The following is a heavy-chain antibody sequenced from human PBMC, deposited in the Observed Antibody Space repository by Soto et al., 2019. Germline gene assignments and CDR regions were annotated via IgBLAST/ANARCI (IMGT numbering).Heavy chain of an antibody. CDR1: GSTFTSSG. V-gene: IGHV1-69*12. CDR3: ARVYYALDD. Sequence: VQLVQYGAEVKKTGSSVKVSCTAAGSTFTSSGVRWVRQAPGQGLEWMGGVTPLFGTANSEPKFQARVKSTADDPTNTAYMEWSSLRSEDTAVYYRARVYYALDDWGQGTLVTVSS. J-gene: IGHJ4*02. D-gene: IGHD2-2*01. CDR2: VTPLFGTA.